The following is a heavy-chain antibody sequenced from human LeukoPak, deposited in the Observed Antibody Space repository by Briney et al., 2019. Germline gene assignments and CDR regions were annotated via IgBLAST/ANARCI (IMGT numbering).Heavy chain of an antibody. J-gene: IGHJ4*01. D-gene: IGHD6-19*01. CDR3: AKGIYSSGWSYFDY. CDR2: IWYDGSQQ. Sequence: GGSLRLSCSASGFTFSGHGMHWVRQAPGKGLEWVALIWYDGSQQKYADSVKGRFTVSRDNSKNTLYLQMNSLRAGDTAVYYCAKGIYSSGWSYFDYWGHGTLVTVSS. CDR1: GFTFSGHG. V-gene: IGHV3-33*06.